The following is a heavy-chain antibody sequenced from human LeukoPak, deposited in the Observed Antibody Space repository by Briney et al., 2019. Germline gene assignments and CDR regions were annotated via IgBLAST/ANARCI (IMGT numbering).Heavy chain of an antibody. J-gene: IGHJ4*02. Sequence: GASVKVSCEASGYTFTGYYMHWVRQAPGQGLEWMGWINPNSGGTNYAQKFQGRVTMTRDTSISTAYMELSRLRSDDTAVYYCARGYYDILTGRPKDFDYWGQGTLVTVSS. CDR3: ARGYYDILTGRPKDFDY. D-gene: IGHD3-9*01. CDR1: GYTFTGYY. CDR2: INPNSGGT. V-gene: IGHV1-2*02.